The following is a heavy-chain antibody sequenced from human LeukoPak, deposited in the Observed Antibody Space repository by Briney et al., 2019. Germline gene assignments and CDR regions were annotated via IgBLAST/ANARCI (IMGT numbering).Heavy chain of an antibody. CDR3: AKARVVVTAIHDY. CDR1: GYTXXSYA. V-gene: IGHV3-23*01. J-gene: IGHJ4*02. Sequence: SXXLSXVXXGYTXXSYAMSWVRQAPGKGLEWVSAISGSGGSTYYADSVKGRFTISRDNSKNTLLLQMNSLRAEDTAVYYFAKARVVVTAIHDYWGQGTLVTVSS. CDR2: ISGSGGST. D-gene: IGHD2-21*02.